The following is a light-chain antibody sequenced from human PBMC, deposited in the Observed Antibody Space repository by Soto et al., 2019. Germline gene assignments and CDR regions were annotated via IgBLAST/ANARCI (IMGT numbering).Light chain of an antibody. Sequence: IVLTQSPGTLSLSPGERATLSCRASQSVTTQLAWYQQKPGQAPRLLIYGASSRATGIPARFSGSGSGTEFTLTITSLQSEDFAVYYCQQYNNWPPLFTFGPGTKVDIK. CDR3: QQYNNWPPLFT. CDR1: QSVTTQ. J-gene: IGKJ3*01. CDR2: GAS. V-gene: IGKV3D-15*01.